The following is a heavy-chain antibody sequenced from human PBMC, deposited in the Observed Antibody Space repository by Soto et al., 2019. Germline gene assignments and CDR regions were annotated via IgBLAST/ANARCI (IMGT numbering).Heavy chain of an antibody. Sequence: QVQLQQWGAGLLKPSETLSLTCAVYGGSFSGYYWSWIRQPPGKGLEWIGEINHSGSTNYNPTLKSRVTISVDTSKNQFSLKLSSVTAADTDVYYCARGLAVAWFDPWGQGTLVTVSS. CDR3: ARGLAVAWFDP. CDR1: GGSFSGYY. CDR2: INHSGST. J-gene: IGHJ5*02. D-gene: IGHD6-19*01. V-gene: IGHV4-34*01.